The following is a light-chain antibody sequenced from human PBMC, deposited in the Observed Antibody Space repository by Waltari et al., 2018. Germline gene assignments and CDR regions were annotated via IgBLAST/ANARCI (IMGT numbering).Light chain of an antibody. Sequence: DIVMTQSLLSLPVTPGAPASISCRSSQSLLHSNGYKYLDWFLQKAGQSPQLLIYLSSHRASGVPDRVSGSGSGTDFTLNISRVETEDVGIYYCMQALQTPRTFGQGTKLEIK. CDR3: MQALQTPRT. CDR2: LSS. J-gene: IGKJ2*01. CDR1: QSLLHSNGYKY. V-gene: IGKV2-28*01.